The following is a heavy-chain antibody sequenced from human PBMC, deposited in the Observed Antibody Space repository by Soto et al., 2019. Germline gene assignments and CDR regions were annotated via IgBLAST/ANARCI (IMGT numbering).Heavy chain of an antibody. D-gene: IGHD3-3*01. CDR3: ARRGITIFGVVIYAFDI. Sequence: PSETLSLTCAVSGGSISSGGYSWSWIRQPPGKGLEWIGYIYHSGSTYYNPSLKSRVTISVDRSKNQFSLKLSSVTAADTAVYYCARRGITIFGVVIYAFDIWGQGTMVTVSS. J-gene: IGHJ3*02. CDR2: IYHSGST. V-gene: IGHV4-30-2*01. CDR1: GGSISSGGYS.